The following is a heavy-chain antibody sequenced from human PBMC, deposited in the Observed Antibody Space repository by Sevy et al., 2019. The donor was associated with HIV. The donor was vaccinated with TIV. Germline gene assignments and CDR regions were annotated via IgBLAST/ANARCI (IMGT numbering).Heavy chain of an antibody. J-gene: IGHJ5*02. D-gene: IGHD3-3*01. CDR1: GFTFSSYG. V-gene: IGHV3-30*18. CDR2: ISYDGSNK. CDR3: AKDFRDWAYYDFWWFDP. Sequence: GGSLRLSCAASGFTFSSYGMHWVRQAPGKGLEWVAVISYDGSNKYYADSVKGRFTISRDNSKNTLYLQMNSLRAEDTAVYYCAKDFRDWAYYDFWWFDPWGQGTLVTVSS.